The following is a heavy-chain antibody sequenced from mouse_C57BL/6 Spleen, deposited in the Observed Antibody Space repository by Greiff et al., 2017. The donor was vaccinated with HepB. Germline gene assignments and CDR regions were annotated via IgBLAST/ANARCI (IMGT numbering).Heavy chain of an antibody. CDR3: ARAQYYGSSYDYAMDY. J-gene: IGHJ4*01. D-gene: IGHD1-1*01. V-gene: IGHV1-26*01. CDR1: GYTFTDYY. Sequence: EVQLQQSGPELVKPGASVKISCKASGYTFTDYYMNWVKQSHGKSLEWIGDINPNNGGTSYNQKFKGKATLTVDKYSSTAYMELRSLTSEDSAVYYCARAQYYGSSYDYAMDYWGQGTSVTVSS. CDR2: INPNNGGT.